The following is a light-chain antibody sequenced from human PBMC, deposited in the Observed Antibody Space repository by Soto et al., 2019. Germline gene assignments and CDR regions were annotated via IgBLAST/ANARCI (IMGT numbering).Light chain of an antibody. CDR2: VAS. J-gene: IGKJ3*01. V-gene: IGKV3-20*01. CDR3: QQYGSSPLILT. CDR1: QSVSSSY. Sequence: EIVLTQSPGTLSLSPGERATLSCRASQSVSSSYLAWYQQKPGQAPRLLIYVASSRATGIPDRFSGSGSGTDFTLTISRLEPEDFAVYYWQQYGSSPLILTFGPGTKVDIK.